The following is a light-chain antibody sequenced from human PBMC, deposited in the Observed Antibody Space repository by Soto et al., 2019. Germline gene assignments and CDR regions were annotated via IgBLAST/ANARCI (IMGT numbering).Light chain of an antibody. CDR1: QSIIVY. CDR2: TAA. V-gene: IGKV1-39*01. J-gene: IGKJ2*01. Sequence: DIHMTQSPSSLSASVGDRVTITCRASQSIIVYLNWYQQKPGKAPNLLIYTAASSQSGVPSRFSGSGSGTDFTLTISSLQPEDFATYYCQQSYIIPQTFGQGTKLEIK. CDR3: QQSYIIPQT.